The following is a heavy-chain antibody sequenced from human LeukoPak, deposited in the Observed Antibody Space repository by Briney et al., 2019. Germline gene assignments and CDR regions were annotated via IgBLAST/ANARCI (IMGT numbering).Heavy chain of an antibody. D-gene: IGHD6-13*01. CDR2: IYGIGSA. Sequence: GSLRLSCAVSAFTASNNYMSWVRQAPGKGLEWVSLIYGIGSAYYADSVKGRFTISRDNSRNTLYLQMNSLRAEDTAVYYCARLLAAPNTKNYWGQGTLVTVSS. CDR1: AFTASNNY. J-gene: IGHJ4*02. V-gene: IGHV3-53*01. CDR3: ARLLAAPNTKNY.